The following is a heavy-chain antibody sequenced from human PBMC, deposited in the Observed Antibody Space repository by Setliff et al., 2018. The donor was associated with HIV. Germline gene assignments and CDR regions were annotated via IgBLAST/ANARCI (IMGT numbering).Heavy chain of an antibody. V-gene: IGHV4-61*02. CDR3: ARGAEYPNWYFDL. CDR1: GGSINSGTYY. J-gene: IGHJ2*01. CDR2: VYNSGSA. Sequence: PSETLSLTCTVSGGSINSGTYYWSWIQQPAGKGLEWIGRVYNSGSANYNPSLTSRVTMSVDTSKNQFSLNLNSLTAADTAIYYCARGAEYPNWYFDLWGRGTLVTVSS.